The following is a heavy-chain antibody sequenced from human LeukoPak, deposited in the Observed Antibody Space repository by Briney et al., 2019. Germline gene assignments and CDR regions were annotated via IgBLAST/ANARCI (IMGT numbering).Heavy chain of an antibody. J-gene: IGHJ4*02. CDR3: ARDHHDYTYFDY. D-gene: IGHD4-11*01. V-gene: IGHV1-3*03. CDR1: GYTFTSYA. CDR2: INAGNSNT. Sequence: ASVKVSCKASGYTFTSYAMHWVRQAPGQRLEWMGWINAGNSNTKYSQEFQGRVTITRDTSASTAYMELSSLRSEDMAVYYCARDHHDYTYFDYWGQGTLVTVSS.